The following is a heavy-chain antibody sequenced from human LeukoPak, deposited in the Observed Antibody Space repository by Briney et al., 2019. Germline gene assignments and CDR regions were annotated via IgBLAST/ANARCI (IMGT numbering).Heavy chain of an antibody. CDR3: ARSRSSWYDLFDS. Sequence: PSETLSLTCTVSGGSISSYYWSWIRQPPGKGLEWIGYIYHTGTTNYNPSLKRRVSISVDTSKNDFSLRLSSVTAADTAVYYCARSRSSWYDLFDSWGQGTLVTVSS. V-gene: IGHV4-59*01. D-gene: IGHD6-13*01. CDR1: GGSISSYY. J-gene: IGHJ4*02. CDR2: IYHTGTT.